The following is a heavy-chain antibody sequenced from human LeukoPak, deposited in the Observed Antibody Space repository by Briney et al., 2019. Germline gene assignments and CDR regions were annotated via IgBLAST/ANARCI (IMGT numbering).Heavy chain of an antibody. CDR2: INHSGST. Sequence: PSETLSLTCAVYGGSFSSYYWSWIRQPPGKGLEWIEEINHSGSTNYNPSLKSRVTISVDTSKNHFSLKLSSVTAADTAVYYCASGRYSDLYFQHWGQGTLVTVSS. J-gene: IGHJ1*01. V-gene: IGHV4-34*01. CDR3: ASGRYSDLYFQH. CDR1: GGSFSSYY. D-gene: IGHD2-15*01.